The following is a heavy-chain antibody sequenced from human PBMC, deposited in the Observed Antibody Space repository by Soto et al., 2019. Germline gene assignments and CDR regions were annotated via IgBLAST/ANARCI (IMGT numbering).Heavy chain of an antibody. Sequence: GGSLRLSCAASGFTFSNAWMNWVRQAPGKGLEWVGRIKSKTDGGTTDYAAPVKGRFTISRDDSKNTLYLQMNSLKTEDTAVYYCTTSRARGFIQIGVVIAGYYYYGMDVWGQGTTVTVSS. CDR2: IKSKTDGGTT. J-gene: IGHJ6*02. CDR3: TTSRARGFIQIGVVIAGYYYYGMDV. V-gene: IGHV3-15*07. CDR1: GFTFSNAW. D-gene: IGHD3-3*01.